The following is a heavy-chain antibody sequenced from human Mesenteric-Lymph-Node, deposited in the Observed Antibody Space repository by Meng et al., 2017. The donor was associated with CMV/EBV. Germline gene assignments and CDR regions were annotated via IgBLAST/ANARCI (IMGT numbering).Heavy chain of an antibody. CDR3: ARDHNWNYGYYYYYGMDV. V-gene: IGHV3-21*01. D-gene: IGHD1-7*01. J-gene: IGHJ6*02. Sequence: GESLKISCAASGFAFSTYAMAWVRQAPGKGLEWVSSISAGSDYIYYADSVKGRFTISRDNSKNTLYLQMNSLRAEDTAVYYCARDHNWNYGYYYYYGMDVWGQGTTVTVSS. CDR1: GFAFSTYA. CDR2: ISAGSDYI.